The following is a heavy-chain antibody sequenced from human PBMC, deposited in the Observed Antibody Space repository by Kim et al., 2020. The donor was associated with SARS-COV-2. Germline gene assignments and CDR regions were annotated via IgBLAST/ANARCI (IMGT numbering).Heavy chain of an antibody. CDR2: ISWDGGST. V-gene: IGHV3-43*01. Sequence: GGSLRLSCAASGFTFDDYTMHWVRQAPGKGLEWVSLISWDGGSTYYADSVKGRFTISRDNSKNSLYLQMNSLRTEDTALNYCAKDEGMDVWGQGTTVTVSS. J-gene: IGHJ6*02. CDR3: AKDEGMDV. CDR1: GFTFDDYT.